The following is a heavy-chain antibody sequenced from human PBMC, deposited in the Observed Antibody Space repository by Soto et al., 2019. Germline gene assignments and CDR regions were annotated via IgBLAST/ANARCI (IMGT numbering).Heavy chain of an antibody. CDR2: ISANNGNT. Sequence: GASVKVSCKASGCTFTSYGISWVRQAPGQGLEWMGGISANNGNTNYAQKFQGRVTITADESTSTAYMELSSLRSEDTAVYYCARVGSYYHNYYYGMDVWGQGTTVTVSS. CDR1: GCTFTSYG. J-gene: IGHJ6*02. D-gene: IGHD1-26*01. CDR3: ARVGSYYHNYYYGMDV. V-gene: IGHV1-18*01.